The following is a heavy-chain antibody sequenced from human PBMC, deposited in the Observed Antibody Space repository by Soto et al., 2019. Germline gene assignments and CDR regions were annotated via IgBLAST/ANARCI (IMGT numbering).Heavy chain of an antibody. CDR1: GFTFSDYA. J-gene: IGHJ4*02. Sequence: VQLVESGGGVVQPGRSLRLSCAASGFTFSDYAMHWVRQAPGKGLEWVAVVSHDGRNTPYADSVKGRFTISRDSSKNTVLLEMTSLRAEDTAVYYCAKGGRQWLVTSDFNYWGQGALVTVSS. D-gene: IGHD6-19*01. CDR2: VSHDGRNT. CDR3: AKGGRQWLVTSDFNY. V-gene: IGHV3-30*18.